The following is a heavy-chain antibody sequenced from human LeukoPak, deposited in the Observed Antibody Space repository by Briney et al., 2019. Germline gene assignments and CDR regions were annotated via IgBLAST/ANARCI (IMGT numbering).Heavy chain of an antibody. CDR2: IYHSGST. D-gene: IGHD5-18*01. CDR1: GGSISSSSYY. V-gene: IGHV4-39*07. Sequence: SETLSLTCTVSGGSISSSSYYWGWIRQPPGKGLEWIGSIYHSGSTYYNPSLKSRVTISVDTSKNQFSLKLSSVTAADTAVYYCARALWGQKNTAMDLSYFDYWGQGTLVTVSS. CDR3: ARALWGQKNTAMDLSYFDY. J-gene: IGHJ4*02.